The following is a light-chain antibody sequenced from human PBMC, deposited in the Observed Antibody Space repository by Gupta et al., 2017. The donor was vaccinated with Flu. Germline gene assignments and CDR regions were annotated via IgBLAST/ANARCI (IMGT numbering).Light chain of an antibody. J-gene: IGKJ1*01. Sequence: DIVMTQFPVSLAVSLGERATINCKSSQSVLYSSNNNNYLAWYQQKPGQPPKLLIYWASTRESGAPDRFSGSGSGTDFTLTISSLQAEDVAVYYCQQYYSTPRTFGQGTKVEIK. V-gene: IGKV4-1*01. CDR1: QSVLYSSNNNNY. CDR2: WAS. CDR3: QQYYSTPRT.